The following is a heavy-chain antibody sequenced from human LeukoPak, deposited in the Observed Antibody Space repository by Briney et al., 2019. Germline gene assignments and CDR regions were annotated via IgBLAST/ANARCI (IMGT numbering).Heavy chain of an antibody. Sequence: GGSLRLSCGASGFTFTSYGMHWVRQAPGKGLEWVSALSGSGGNTYYADSVKGRVTISRDNSKNTLYMQMNSLRAEDTAKYYCAKVASLCTSTSCVRGGFDYWGQGTLVTVSS. D-gene: IGHD2-2*01. CDR3: AKVASLCTSTSCVRGGFDY. CDR2: LSGSGGNT. J-gene: IGHJ4*02. CDR1: GFTFTSYG. V-gene: IGHV3-23*01.